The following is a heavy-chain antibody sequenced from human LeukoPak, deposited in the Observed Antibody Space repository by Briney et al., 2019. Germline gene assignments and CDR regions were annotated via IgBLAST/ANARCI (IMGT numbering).Heavy chain of an antibody. Sequence: ASVKVSCKASGFTFTSSAMQCVRQARGQRLEWIGWIVVGSGNTNYAQKFQERVTITRDMSTSTAYMELSSLRSEDTAVYYCAASLYSSGYYSFVPMDVWGQGTTVTVSS. V-gene: IGHV1-58*02. CDR2: IVVGSGNT. CDR3: AASLYSSGYYSFVPMDV. D-gene: IGHD3-22*01. CDR1: GFTFTSSA. J-gene: IGHJ6*02.